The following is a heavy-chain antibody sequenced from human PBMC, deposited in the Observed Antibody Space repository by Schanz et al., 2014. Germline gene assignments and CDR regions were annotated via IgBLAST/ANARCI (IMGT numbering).Heavy chain of an antibody. J-gene: IGHJ3*02. CDR2: ISGGGGSA. CDR1: GFTFSSYA. Sequence: EVQLLESGGGLVQPGGSLRLSCVASGFTFSSYAMSWVRQAPGKGLEWVSRISGGGGSAHYADSVKGRLTISRDNSKNTLYLQMGSLRPEDMAVYYCARDLGGIAFDIWGQGTMVTVSS. V-gene: IGHV3-23*01. D-gene: IGHD1-1*01. CDR3: ARDLGGIAFDI.